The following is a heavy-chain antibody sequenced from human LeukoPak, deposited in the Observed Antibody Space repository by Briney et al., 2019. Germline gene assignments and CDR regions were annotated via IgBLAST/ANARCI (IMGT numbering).Heavy chain of an antibody. Sequence: KPGGSLRLSCAASGFTFSSYSMNWVRQAPGKGLEWVSSISSSSSYIYYADSVKGRFTISRDNAKNPLYLQMNSLRAEDTAVYYCARDRWELPSYFDYWGQGTLVTVSS. V-gene: IGHV3-21*01. CDR1: GFTFSSYS. CDR3: ARDRWELPSYFDY. J-gene: IGHJ4*02. D-gene: IGHD1-26*01. CDR2: ISSSSSYI.